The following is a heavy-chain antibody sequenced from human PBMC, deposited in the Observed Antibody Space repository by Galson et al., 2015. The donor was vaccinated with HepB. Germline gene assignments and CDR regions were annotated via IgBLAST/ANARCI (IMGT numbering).Heavy chain of an antibody. D-gene: IGHD5-18*01. J-gene: IGHJ4*02. V-gene: IGHV4-39*01. CDR3: ARTRKVGTASDY. CDR1: GDSIRSSSYY. Sequence: ETLSLTCTVSGDSIRSSSYYWGWIRQPPGKGLEWIGTIYYSGSTYYNPSLKSRVTISVDMSNNQFSLKLSSVTAADTAVYYCARTRKVGTASDYWGQGTLVTVSS. CDR2: IYYSGST.